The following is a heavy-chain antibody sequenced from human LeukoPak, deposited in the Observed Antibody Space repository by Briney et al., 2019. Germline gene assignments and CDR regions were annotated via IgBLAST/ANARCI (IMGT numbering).Heavy chain of an antibody. V-gene: IGHV4-30-2*01. J-gene: IGHJ5*02. CDR1: GGSISSGGYY. CDR3: ARGRYCSSASCYLTWFDP. CDR2: IYHSGST. Sequence: PSETLSLTCTVSGGSISSGGYYWSWIRQPPGKGLEWIGYIYHSGSTYYNPSLKSRVTISVDRSKNQFSLKLSSVTAADTAMYYCARGRYCSSASCYLTWFDPWGQGTLVTVSS. D-gene: IGHD2-2*01.